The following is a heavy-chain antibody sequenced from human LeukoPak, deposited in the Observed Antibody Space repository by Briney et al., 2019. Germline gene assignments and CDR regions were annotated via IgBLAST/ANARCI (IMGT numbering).Heavy chain of an antibody. D-gene: IGHD1-26*01. J-gene: IGHJ3*02. CDR3: AGAKVGATIGAAFDI. CDR2: ISAYNGNT. CDR1: GYTFTSYG. Sequence: ASVKVSCKASGYTFTSYGISWVRQAPGQGLEWMGWISAYNGNTNYAQKLQGRVTMTTDTSTSTAYMELRSLRSDDTAVYYCAGAKVGATIGAAFDIWGQGTMVTVSS. V-gene: IGHV1-18*01.